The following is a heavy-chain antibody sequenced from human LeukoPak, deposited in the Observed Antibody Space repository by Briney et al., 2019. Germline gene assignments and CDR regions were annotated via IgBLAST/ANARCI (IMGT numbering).Heavy chain of an antibody. CDR1: GDSVSSNSAA. D-gene: IGHD6-19*01. Sequence: SQTLSLTCAISGDSVSSNSAAWNWIRQSPSRGLEWLGRTFHRSKWYDDYIVSVESRININPDTSKNQFSLQLKSVTPEDTAMYYRAREEDSDGWSFAYWGQGILATVSS. J-gene: IGHJ4*02. V-gene: IGHV6-1*01. CDR3: AREEDSDGWSFAY. CDR2: TFHRSKWYD.